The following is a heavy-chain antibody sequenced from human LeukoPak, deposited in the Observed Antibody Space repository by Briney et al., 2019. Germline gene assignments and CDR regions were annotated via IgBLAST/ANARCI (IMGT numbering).Heavy chain of an antibody. CDR2: INYSGST. Sequence: QPSETLSLICIVSGGSVSRGNYYWSWIRQPPGKGLEWIGYINYSGSTNCNPSLKSRVTISVDTSKNQFSLKLSSVTAADTAVYYCARDRGSYLLDYYYGMDVWGQGTTVTVSS. D-gene: IGHD1-26*01. CDR3: ARDRGSYLLDYYYGMDV. V-gene: IGHV4-61*01. J-gene: IGHJ6*02. CDR1: GGSVSRGNYY.